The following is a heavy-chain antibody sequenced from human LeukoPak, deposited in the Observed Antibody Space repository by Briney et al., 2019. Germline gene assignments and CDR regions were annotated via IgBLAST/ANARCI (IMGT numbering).Heavy chain of an antibody. V-gene: IGHV4-4*02. CDR3: AKVVVGGYSYGPLDY. D-gene: IGHD5-18*01. J-gene: IGHJ4*02. CDR2: IYHSGST. CDR1: GGSIGDSYW. Sequence: PSETLSLTCAVSGGSIGDSYWWTWVRQPPGRGLEWIGEIYHSGSTNYNPSLKGRVTISLDKSKNQFSLKLNSMTAADTAVYYCAKVVVGGYSYGPLDYWGQGTLVTVSS.